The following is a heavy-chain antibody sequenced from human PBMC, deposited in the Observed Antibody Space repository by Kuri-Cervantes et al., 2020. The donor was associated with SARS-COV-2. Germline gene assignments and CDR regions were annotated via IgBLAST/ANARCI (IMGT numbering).Heavy chain of an antibody. D-gene: IGHD6-19*01. J-gene: IGHJ5*02. CDR3: ARDPSSSWVSWFDH. CDR2: IYYSGST. V-gene: IGHV4-39*02. Sequence: GSLRLSCTVSGGSISSSSYYWGWIRQPPGKGLEWIGSIYYSGSTYYNPSLKSRVTISRDNAKNSLYLQMNSLRAEDTAVYYCARDPSSSWVSWFDHWGQGTLVTVSS. CDR1: GGSISSSSYY.